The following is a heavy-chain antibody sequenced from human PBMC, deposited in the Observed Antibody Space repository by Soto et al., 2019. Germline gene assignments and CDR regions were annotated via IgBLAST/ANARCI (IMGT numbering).Heavy chain of an antibody. V-gene: IGHV3-48*02. CDR3: ARDPISGSFDF. CDR1: GFPFHSYS. Sequence: PGGSLRLSCAASGFPFHSYSMNWVRQAPGRGLGWVSYIAGGGHTIYYADSVKGRFTISRDDAKSSLYLQMNSLRDDDTAIYYCARDPISGSFDFWGQGTLVTVSS. CDR2: IAGGGHTI. J-gene: IGHJ4*02. D-gene: IGHD6-19*01.